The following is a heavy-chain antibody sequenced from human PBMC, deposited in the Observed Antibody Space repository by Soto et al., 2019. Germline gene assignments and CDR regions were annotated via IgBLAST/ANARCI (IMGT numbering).Heavy chain of an antibody. CDR1: GFTFSSYA. V-gene: IGHV3-23*01. D-gene: IGHD2-21*02. CDR2: ISGSGGST. J-gene: IGHJ4*02. CDR3: AKDLVVKGRGVVTASTS. Sequence: EVQLLESGGGLVQPGGSLRLSCAASGFTFSSYAMSWVRQAPGKGLEWVSAISGSGGSTYYADSVKGRFTISRDNSKNTRYLQMNSLRAEDTAVYYCAKDLVVKGRGVVTASTSWGQGTLVTVSS.